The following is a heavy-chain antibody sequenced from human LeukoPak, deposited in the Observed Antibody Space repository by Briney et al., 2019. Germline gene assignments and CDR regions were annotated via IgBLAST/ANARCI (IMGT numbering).Heavy chain of an antibody. CDR1: GGSISSYY. J-gene: IGHJ4*02. Sequence: SETLSLTCTVSGGSISSYYWSWVRQPPGKGLEWIGYIYYSGSTNYNPSLKSRVTISVDTSKNQFSLKLSSVTAADTAVYYCAREQFDDYYDSSKSYFDYWGQGTLVTVSS. CDR3: AREQFDDYYDSSKSYFDY. CDR2: IYYSGST. D-gene: IGHD3-22*01. V-gene: IGHV4-59*01.